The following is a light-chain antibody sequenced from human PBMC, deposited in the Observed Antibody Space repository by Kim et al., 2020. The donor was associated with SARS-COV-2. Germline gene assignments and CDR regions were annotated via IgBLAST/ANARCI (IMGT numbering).Light chain of an antibody. CDR2: AAS. J-gene: IGKJ1*01. Sequence: DIQMTQSPPSLSASVGERVTITCRASQSINSYLNWYQQKPGKAPTILIYAASGLQSGVPSRFSGGGSGTDFTLTISNLQPEDFATYFCQQSYTLPRTFGQGTKVEIK. CDR3: QQSYTLPRT. CDR1: QSINSY. V-gene: IGKV1-39*01.